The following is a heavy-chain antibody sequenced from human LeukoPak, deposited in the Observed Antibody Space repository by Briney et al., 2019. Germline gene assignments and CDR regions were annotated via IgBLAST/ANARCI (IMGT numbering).Heavy chain of an antibody. V-gene: IGHV3-23*01. D-gene: IGHD5-12*01. CDR1: GFTFSRHG. J-gene: IGHJ4*02. CDR3: AKXXXXXWRXXXDX. Sequence: GGSLRLSCAASGFTFSRHGMSWVRQAPGKGLEWVSSLSSAGVTAYYADSVKGRFTISRDNSKNTLSLHMSSLRAEATAVYDCAKXXXXXWRXXXDXWGQGTLVTVSS. CDR2: LSSAGVTA.